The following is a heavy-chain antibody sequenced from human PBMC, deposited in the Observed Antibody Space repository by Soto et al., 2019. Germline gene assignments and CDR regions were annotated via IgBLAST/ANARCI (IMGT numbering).Heavy chain of an antibody. J-gene: IGHJ4*02. Sequence: QVQLVESGGGAVQPGRSLRLSCVASGFTFSNSGMHWVRQAPGRGLEWVAVTSFDGTNKYYADSVKGRFTISRDNSKNPLYLQRNRLRTEATAVYYCAKGTFDYWGQGTLVTVSS. CDR1: GFTFSNSG. CDR3: AKGTFDY. CDR2: TSFDGTNK. V-gene: IGHV3-30*18.